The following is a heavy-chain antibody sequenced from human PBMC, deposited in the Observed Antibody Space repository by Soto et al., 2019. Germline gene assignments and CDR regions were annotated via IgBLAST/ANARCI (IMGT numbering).Heavy chain of an antibody. V-gene: IGHV3-30-3*01. CDR1: GFTFSSYA. Sequence: QVQLVESGGGAVQSGRSLRLSCAASGFTFSSYALHWVRQAPGKGLEWVAVISYDGSSEYYTESVKGRFTVSRDNSKNTLYLEMNSLRPDDTAVYYCGRDRAITIFGVVSRHYYGMAVWGQGTTVIVSS. CDR3: GRDRAITIFGVVSRHYYGMAV. CDR2: ISYDGSSE. D-gene: IGHD3-3*01. J-gene: IGHJ6*02.